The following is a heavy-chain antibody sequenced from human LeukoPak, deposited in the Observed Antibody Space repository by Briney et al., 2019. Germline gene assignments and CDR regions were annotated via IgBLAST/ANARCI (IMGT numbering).Heavy chain of an antibody. CDR3: ARYGSRDGDYYYYGMDV. V-gene: IGHV1-69*01. J-gene: IGHJ6*04. Sequence: ASVKVSCKASGGTFSSYAISWVRQAPGQGLEWMGGIIPIFGTANYAQKFQGRVTITADEFTSTAYMELSSLRSEDTAVYYCARYGSRDGDYYYYGMDVWGKGTTVTVSS. CDR2: IIPIFGTA. D-gene: IGHD5-24*01. CDR1: GGTFSSYA.